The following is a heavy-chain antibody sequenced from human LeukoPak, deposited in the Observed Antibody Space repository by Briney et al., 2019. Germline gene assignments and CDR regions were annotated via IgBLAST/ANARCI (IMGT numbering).Heavy chain of an antibody. D-gene: IGHD5-18*01. CDR3: ARAGGYSYGYDAFDI. V-gene: IGHV4-39*01. J-gene: IGHJ3*02. CDR1: GGSISSSSYY. Sequence: PSETLSLTCTVSGGSISSSSYYWGWIRQPPGKGLEWIGSIYYSGSTYYNPSLKGRVTISVDTSKNQFSLKLSSVTAADTAVYYCARAGGYSYGYDAFDIWGQGTMVTVSS. CDR2: IYYSGST.